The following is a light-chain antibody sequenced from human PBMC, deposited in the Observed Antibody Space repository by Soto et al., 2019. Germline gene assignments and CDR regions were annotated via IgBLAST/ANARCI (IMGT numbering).Light chain of an antibody. V-gene: IGKV1-39*01. Sequence: DIQMTQSPSSLSASVGDRVTITCRASQSISSYLNWYQQKPGKAPKLLIYAASSLQSGVPSRFSGRGSGTDFTLTISSPQPEDFATYYCQQSYSTPPTFGQGTKVEIK. CDR3: QQSYSTPPT. CDR2: AAS. CDR1: QSISSY. J-gene: IGKJ1*01.